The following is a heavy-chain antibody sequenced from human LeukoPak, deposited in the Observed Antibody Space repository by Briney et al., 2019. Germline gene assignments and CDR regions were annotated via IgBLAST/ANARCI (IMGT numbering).Heavy chain of an antibody. CDR2: IYYSGST. CDR1: GGSISSYY. J-gene: IGHJ6*03. V-gene: IGHV4-59*12. D-gene: IGHD1-26*01. Sequence: PSETLSLTCTVSGGSISSYYWSWIRQPPGKGLEWIGYIYYSGSTNYNPSLKSRVTISVDTSKNQFSLKLSSVTAADTAVYYCARHGPEIVGATTARLGYYMDVWGKGTTVTVSS. CDR3: ARHGPEIVGATTARLGYYMDV.